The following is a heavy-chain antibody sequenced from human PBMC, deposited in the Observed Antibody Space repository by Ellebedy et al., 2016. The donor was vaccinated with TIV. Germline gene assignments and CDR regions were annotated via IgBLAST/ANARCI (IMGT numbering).Heavy chain of an antibody. CDR1: GYTFTNYW. J-gene: IGHJ4*02. D-gene: IGHD6-19*01. CDR2: VYPGDSDT. V-gene: IGHV5-51*01. CDR3: ARLRDALADELDY. Sequence: GESLKISCETSGYTFTNYWIAWVRQLPGKGLEWMGFVYPGDSDTRYRTSFQGQVTISSDKSTNTAYLQWSSLKASDTAIYFCARLRDALADELDYWGQGTLVTVSS.